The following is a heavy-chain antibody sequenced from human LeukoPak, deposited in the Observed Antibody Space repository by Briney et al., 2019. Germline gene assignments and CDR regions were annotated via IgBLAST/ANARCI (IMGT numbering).Heavy chain of an antibody. CDR2: ISGSGGST. Sequence: GGTLRLSCAASGFTLSSYGMSWVRQAPGKGLEWVSAISGSGGSTYYADSVKGRFTISRDNSKNTLYLQMNSLRAEDTAVYYCAKPVTATSDYWGQGTLVTVSS. CDR3: AKPVTATSDY. CDR1: GFTLSSYG. V-gene: IGHV3-23*01. J-gene: IGHJ4*02. D-gene: IGHD2-21*02.